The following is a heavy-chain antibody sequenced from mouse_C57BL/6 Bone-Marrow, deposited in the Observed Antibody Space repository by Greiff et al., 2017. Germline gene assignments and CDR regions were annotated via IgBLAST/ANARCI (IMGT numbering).Heavy chain of an antibody. CDR2: IRNKANGYTT. D-gene: IGHD2-2*01. CDR3: ASGSTIVTTIDY. J-gene: IGHJ2*01. V-gene: IGHV7-3*01. CDR1: GFTFTDYY. Sequence: EVQRVESGGGLVQPGGSLSLSCAASGFTFTDYYMSWVRQPPGKALEWLGFIRNKANGYTTEYSASVKGRFTISRDNSQSILYLQRNALRAEDSATYYCASGSTIVTTIDYWGQGTTLTVSS.